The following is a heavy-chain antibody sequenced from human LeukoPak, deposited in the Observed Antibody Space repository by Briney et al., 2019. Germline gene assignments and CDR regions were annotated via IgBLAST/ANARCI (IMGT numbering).Heavy chain of an antibody. D-gene: IGHD3-10*01. Sequence: PSETLSLTCTVSGGSISSYYWSWIRQPPGKGLEWIGYIYYSGSTNYNPSLKSRVTISVDTSKNQFSLKLSSVTAADTAVYYCARVVSYYYGSGSYTYYFDYWGQGTLVTVPS. CDR2: IYYSGST. J-gene: IGHJ4*02. CDR3: ARVVSYYYGSGSYTYYFDY. V-gene: IGHV4-59*01. CDR1: GGSISSYY.